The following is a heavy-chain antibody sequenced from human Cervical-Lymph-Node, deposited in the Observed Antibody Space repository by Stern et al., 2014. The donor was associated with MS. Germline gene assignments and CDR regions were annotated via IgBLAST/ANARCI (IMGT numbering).Heavy chain of an antibody. D-gene: IGHD3-16*02. CDR1: GYTFTTYA. CDR2: INTHTGNP. CDR3: AKEGDYVWGNYRAI. J-gene: IGHJ4*02. Sequence: VQLVQSGSELKKPGASVKVSCKTSGYTFTTYAINWVRQAPGQGLEWMGWINTHTGNPTYAQDFTGRFVFSLDTSISPAYLEISSLRAEDTAVYYCAKEGDYVWGNYRAIWGQGTLVTVSS. V-gene: IGHV7-4-1*02.